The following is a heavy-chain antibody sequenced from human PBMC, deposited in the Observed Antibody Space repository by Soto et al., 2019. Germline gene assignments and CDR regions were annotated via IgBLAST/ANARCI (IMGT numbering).Heavy chain of an antibody. V-gene: IGHV1-18*01. CDR1: GYTFTSYG. D-gene: IGHD6-13*01. Sequence: GASVKVSCKASGYTFTSYGISWVRQAPGQGLEWMGWISAYNGNTKYVQKFQGRVTMTTDTSTSTAYMELRSLRSDDTAVYYCAREAAAGLNDYWGQGTLVTVSS. CDR3: AREAAAGLNDY. CDR2: ISAYNGNT. J-gene: IGHJ4*02.